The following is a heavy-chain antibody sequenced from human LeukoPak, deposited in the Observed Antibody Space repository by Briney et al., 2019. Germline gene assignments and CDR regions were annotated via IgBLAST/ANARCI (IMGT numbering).Heavy chain of an antibody. J-gene: IGHJ4*02. CDR2: IGGRGDNT. CDR1: GFTFSDYY. CDR3: AKNGGDSYGTGHFDY. Sequence: GGSLRLSCAASGFTFSDYYMSWIRQAPGKGLEWVSAIGGRGDNTYYADSVRGRFTISRDNSKSTLYLQMNSLRAEDTAIYYCAKNGGDSYGTGHFDYWGQGTLVTVSS. V-gene: IGHV3-23*01. D-gene: IGHD2-21*02.